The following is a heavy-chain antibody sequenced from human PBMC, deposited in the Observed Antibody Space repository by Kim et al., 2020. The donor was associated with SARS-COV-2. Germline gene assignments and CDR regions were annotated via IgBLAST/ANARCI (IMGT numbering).Heavy chain of an antibody. CDR2: IFYTGST. CDR3: ARDYADYVGGHQHYGMDG. CDR1: GGSIYSGDSY. D-gene: IGHD4-17*01. J-gene: IGHJ6*02. V-gene: IGHV4-30-4*01. Sequence: SETLSLTCTVSGGSIYSGDSYWTWIRQHPGKGLEWIGYIFYTGSTYSNPSLKSRLTLSVDRSRNQFSLNLSSVTAADTAVYYCARDYADYVGGHQHYGMDGWGQGTRVTVS.